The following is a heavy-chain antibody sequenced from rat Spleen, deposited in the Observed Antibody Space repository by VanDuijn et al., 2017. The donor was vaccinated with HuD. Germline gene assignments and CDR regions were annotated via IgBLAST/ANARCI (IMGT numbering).Heavy chain of an antibody. Sequence: EVQLVESGGGLVQPGRSLKLSCAASGFTFSNYGMAWVRQAPKKGLEWVAYISYDGGSTYYRDSVKGRVTISRDNAKSTLSLQMDSLRSEDTATYYCARRHYGYTDYFDYWGQGVMVTVSS. J-gene: IGHJ2*01. CDR1: GFTFSNYG. V-gene: IGHV5-29*01. CDR3: ARRHYGYTDYFDY. CDR2: ISYDGGST. D-gene: IGHD1-9*01.